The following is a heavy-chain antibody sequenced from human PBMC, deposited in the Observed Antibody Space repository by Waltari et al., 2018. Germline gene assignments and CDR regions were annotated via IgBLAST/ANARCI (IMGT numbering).Heavy chain of an antibody. V-gene: IGHV4-59*08. CDR1: GGSISSYY. Sequence: QVQLQESGPGLVKPSETLSLTCTVSGGSISSYYWSWIRQPPGKGLEWIGYIYYSGGTNCNPSLKVRGTISVDTSKNQFSLKLSSVTAADTAVYYCAGSPPEAYGGGDCYALYFQHWGQGTLVTVSS. D-gene: IGHD2-21*01. CDR2: IYYSGGT. J-gene: IGHJ1*01. CDR3: AGSPPEAYGGGDCYALYFQH.